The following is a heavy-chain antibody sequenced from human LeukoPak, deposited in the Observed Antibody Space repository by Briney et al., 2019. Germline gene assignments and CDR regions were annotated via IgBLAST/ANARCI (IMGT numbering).Heavy chain of an antibody. CDR1: GGSFSGYY. V-gene: IGHV4-34*01. J-gene: IGHJ4*02. Sequence: SETLSLTCAVYGGSFSGYYWSWIRQPPGKGLEWIGEINHSGSTNYNPSLKSRVTISVDTSKNQFSLKLSSVTAADTAVYYCARHPRVAGSGSYYFWGQGTLVTVSS. D-gene: IGHD3-10*01. CDR3: ARHPRVAGSGSYYF. CDR2: INHSGST.